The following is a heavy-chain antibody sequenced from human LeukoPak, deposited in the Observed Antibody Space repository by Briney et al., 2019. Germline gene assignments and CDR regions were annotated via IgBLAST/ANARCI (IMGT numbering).Heavy chain of an antibody. CDR3: AGHHPRNTVDF. V-gene: IGHV4-59*08. Sequence: SETLSLTCTVSGGSISSYYWSWIRQPPGKGLEWIAYISDIGSINYNPSLKSRVTISLDTSKNQSSLKLSSVTVADTAVYYCAGHHPRNTVDFWGQGTLVTVSS. CDR1: GGSISSYY. D-gene: IGHD2-8*02. J-gene: IGHJ4*02. CDR2: ISDIGSI.